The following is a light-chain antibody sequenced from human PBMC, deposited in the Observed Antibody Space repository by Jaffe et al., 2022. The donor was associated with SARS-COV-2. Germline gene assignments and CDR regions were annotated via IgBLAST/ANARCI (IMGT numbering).Light chain of an antibody. V-gene: IGLV1-44*01. Sequence: QAVLSQPPSASGTPGQRVTISCSGSGSNIGTNNVNWYQQLPGTAPKLLIYGNDQRPSGVPERFSGSKSGTSASLAISGLQSEDEAVYYCAAWDDSLNGPLFGGGTKLTVL. CDR3: AAWDDSLNGPL. CDR1: GSNIGTNN. CDR2: GND. J-gene: IGLJ2*01.